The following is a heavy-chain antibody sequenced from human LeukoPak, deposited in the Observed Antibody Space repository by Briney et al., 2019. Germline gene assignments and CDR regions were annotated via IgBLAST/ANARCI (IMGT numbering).Heavy chain of an antibody. CDR1: GCSISSFY. J-gene: IGHJ4*02. D-gene: IGHD6-19*01. CDR2: IHASGST. V-gene: IGHV4-4*07. CDR3: ARDGGSGWYGD. Sequence: SETPSPTCPLSGCSISSFYWSWIRQPAGEGLEWIGRIHASGSTNYNPSLKSRLTISVDTSKNQFSLKLSSVTAADTAVYYCARDGGSGWYGDWGQGTLVTVSS.